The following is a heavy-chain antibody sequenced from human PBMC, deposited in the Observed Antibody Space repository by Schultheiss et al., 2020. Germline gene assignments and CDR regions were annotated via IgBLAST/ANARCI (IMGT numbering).Heavy chain of an antibody. CDR3: ARKAYIEAMYV. D-gene: IGHD2-21*01. CDR1: GGSISSGDYY. CDR2: IFYSGST. V-gene: IGHV4-61*08. Sequence: SETLSLTCTVSGGSISSGDYYWSWIRQPPGKGLEWIGYIFYSGSTSYNSSLKSRVTISIDTSKNQFSLKLSSVTAADMAVYYCARKAYIEAMYVWGQGIMGTGPS. J-gene: IGHJ6*02.